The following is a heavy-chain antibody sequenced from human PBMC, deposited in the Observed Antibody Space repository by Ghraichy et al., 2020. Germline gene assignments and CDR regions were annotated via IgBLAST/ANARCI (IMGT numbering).Heavy chain of an antibody. CDR1: GGSISSYY. D-gene: IGHD6-6*01. J-gene: IGHJ6*03. CDR3: ARESPSWQYYYYYYMDV. CDR2: IYTSGST. V-gene: IGHV4-4*07. Sequence: SETLSLTCTVSGGSISSYYWSWIRQPAGKGLEWIGRIYTSGSTNYNPSLKSRVTMSVDTSKNQFSLKLSSVTAADTAVYYCARESPSWQYYYYYYMDVWGKGTTVTVSS.